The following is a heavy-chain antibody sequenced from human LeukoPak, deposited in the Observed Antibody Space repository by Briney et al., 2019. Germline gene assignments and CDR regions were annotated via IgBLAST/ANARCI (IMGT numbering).Heavy chain of an antibody. CDR2: IYHSGST. D-gene: IGHD3-3*01. CDR1: GGSISSSNW. CDR3: ARSDFGVLWYGMDV. V-gene: IGHV4-4*02. Sequence: SETLSLTCAVSGGSISSSNWWSWVRQPPGKGLEWIGEIYHSGSTNYNSSLKSRVTISVDKSKNQFSLKLSSVTAADTAVYYCARSDFGVLWYGMDVWGQGTTVTVSS. J-gene: IGHJ6*02.